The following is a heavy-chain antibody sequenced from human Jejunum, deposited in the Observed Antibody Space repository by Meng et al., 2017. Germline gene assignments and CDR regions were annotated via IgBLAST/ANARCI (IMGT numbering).Heavy chain of an antibody. D-gene: IGHD6-19*01. Sequence: ITLKGSGPTLVKPTQTLTLTCTFSGFSLTTSGVGVGWIRQPPGQALEWLAVIYWDDDKRYNPSLKSRLTVSKDTSKNQVVLTMTNMDPVDTATYYCAHRFPGYYGGWNGGYFDSWGQGTLVTVSS. CDR3: AHRFPGYYGGWNGGYFDS. J-gene: IGHJ4*02. CDR1: GFSLTTSGVG. CDR2: IYWDDDK. V-gene: IGHV2-5*02.